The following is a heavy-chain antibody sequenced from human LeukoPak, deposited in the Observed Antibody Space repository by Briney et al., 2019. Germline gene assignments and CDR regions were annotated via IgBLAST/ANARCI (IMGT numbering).Heavy chain of an antibody. D-gene: IGHD3-10*01. Sequence: GGSLRLSCAASGFTFSSYRMNWVRQAPGKGLEWVSFISSSSSYIYYADSLKGRFTISRDNAKNSLYLQMNSLRAEDTAVYYCARGEYGSGSYHIDYWGQGTLVTVSS. CDR1: GFTFSSYR. CDR3: ARGEYGSGSYHIDY. V-gene: IGHV3-21*01. CDR2: ISSSSSYI. J-gene: IGHJ4*02.